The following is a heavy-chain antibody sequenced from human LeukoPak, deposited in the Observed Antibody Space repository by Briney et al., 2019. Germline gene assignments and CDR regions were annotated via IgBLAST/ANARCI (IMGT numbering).Heavy chain of an antibody. J-gene: IGHJ4*02. V-gene: IGHV4-34*01. CDR3: ATSTTVTTFDY. CDR2: INHNGST. CDR1: GGSFSGYY. Sequence: SETLSLTCAVYGGSFSGYYWSWIRQPPGKGLEWNGEINHNGSTNYNPSLKSRVTISVDTSKNQFSLKLSSVTAADTAVYYCATSTTVTTFDYWGQGTLVTVSS. D-gene: IGHD4-11*01.